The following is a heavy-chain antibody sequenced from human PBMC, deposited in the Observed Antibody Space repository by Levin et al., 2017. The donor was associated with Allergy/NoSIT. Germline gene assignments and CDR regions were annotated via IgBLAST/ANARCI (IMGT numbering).Heavy chain of an antibody. D-gene: IGHD1-14*01. V-gene: IGHV1-24*01. CDR1: GYTLSELA. CDR2: SDPDNGEI. Sequence: GASVKVSCKVAGYTLSELAMFWVRQAPGKGLEWMGGSDPDNGEIIYAQKFQGRVTMTEDTSTDTAYMELSRLRSDDTAVYYCATITWWGQGTLVTVSS. J-gene: IGHJ4*02. CDR3: ATITW.